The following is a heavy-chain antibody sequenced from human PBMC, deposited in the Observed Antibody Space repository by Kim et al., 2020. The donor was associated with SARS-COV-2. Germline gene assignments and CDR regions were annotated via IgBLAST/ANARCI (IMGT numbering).Heavy chain of an antibody. J-gene: IGHJ5*02. CDR2: ISYDGSNK. CDR3: AKDYRDIVVVPAASSGLWFDP. V-gene: IGHV3-30*18. CDR1: GFTFSSYG. D-gene: IGHD2-2*01. Sequence: GGSLRLSCAASGFTFSSYGMHWVRQAPGKGLEWVAVISYDGSNKYYADSVKGRFTISRDNSKNTLYLQMNSLRAEDTAVYYCAKDYRDIVVVPAASSGLWFDPWGQGTLVTVSS.